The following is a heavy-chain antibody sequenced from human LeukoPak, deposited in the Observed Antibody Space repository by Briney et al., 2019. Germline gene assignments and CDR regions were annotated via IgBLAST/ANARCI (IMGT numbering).Heavy chain of an antibody. D-gene: IGHD5-18*01. CDR3: VRDLGVDTSMIFFDF. Sequence: ASVKVSCKASGYSFTSFGISWVRQAPAQGLEWMGWISAYNGNTRSAQKFQGRVTMTTDTSTSTAYMELRSLRFDDTAVFYCVRDLGVDTSMIFFDFWGQGTLVTVSS. CDR1: GYSFTSFG. J-gene: IGHJ4*02. V-gene: IGHV1-18*01. CDR2: ISAYNGNT.